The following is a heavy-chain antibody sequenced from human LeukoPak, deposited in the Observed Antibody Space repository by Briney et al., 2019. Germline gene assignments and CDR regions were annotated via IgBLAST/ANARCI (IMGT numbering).Heavy chain of an antibody. Sequence: ASVKVSCKASGYTFTSYYMHWVRQAPGQGLEWMGWINPNSGGTNYAQKFQGRATMTRDTSISTAYMELSRLRSDDTAVYYCARVRIVGARSGAFDIWGQGTMVTVSS. CDR1: GYTFTSYY. J-gene: IGHJ3*02. CDR3: ARVRIVGARSGAFDI. CDR2: INPNSGGT. V-gene: IGHV1-2*02. D-gene: IGHD1-26*01.